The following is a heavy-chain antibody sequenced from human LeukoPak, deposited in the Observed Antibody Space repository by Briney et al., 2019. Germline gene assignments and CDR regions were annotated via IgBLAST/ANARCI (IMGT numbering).Heavy chain of an antibody. J-gene: IGHJ6*03. CDR1: GFTFTSYG. V-gene: IGHV1-18*01. CDR3: AIYCGYSDTSPYCGYYDMCG. D-gene: IGHD2-21*01. CDR2: INADSGNT. Sequence: ASVKLSCKASGFTFTSYGISWVRQVPGQGLEWVGWINADSGNTNYAEKSAGRVTMTTDTSTRKSYMALMSLRSSDTAVYYCAIYCGYSDTSPYCGYYDMCGWGKVTTVTVS.